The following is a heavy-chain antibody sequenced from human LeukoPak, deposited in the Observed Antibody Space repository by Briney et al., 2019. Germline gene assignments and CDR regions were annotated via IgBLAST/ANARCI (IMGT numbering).Heavy chain of an antibody. CDR1: GYTFTSYG. CDR3: ARITMVRGVIITPPDY. CDR2: ISAYNGNT. J-gene: IGHJ4*02. V-gene: IGHV1-18*01. Sequence: ASVKVSCKASGYTFTSYGISWVRQAPGQGLEWMGWISAYNGNTNYAQKLQGRVTMTTDTSTSTAYMELRRLRSDDTAVYYCARITMVRGVIITPPDYWGQGTLVTVSS. D-gene: IGHD3-10*01.